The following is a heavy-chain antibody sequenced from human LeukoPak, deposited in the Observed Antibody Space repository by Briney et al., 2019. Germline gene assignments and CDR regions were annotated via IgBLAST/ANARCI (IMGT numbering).Heavy chain of an antibody. J-gene: IGHJ4*02. V-gene: IGHV4-34*01. CDR2: INHSGST. Sequence: SETLSLTCAVYGGSFSGYYWSWIRQPPGKGLEWIGEINHSGSTNYNPSLKSRVTISADTSKNQFSLKLSSVTAADTAVYYCARGRGQPSVTIAVSSWSGDYWGQGTLVTVSS. D-gene: IGHD2-15*01. CDR3: ARGRGQPSVTIAVSSWSGDY. CDR1: GGSFSGYY.